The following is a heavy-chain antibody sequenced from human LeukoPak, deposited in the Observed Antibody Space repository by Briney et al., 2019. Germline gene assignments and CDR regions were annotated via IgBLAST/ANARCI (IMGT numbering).Heavy chain of an antibody. CDR1: GFTFSNYA. CDR3: AKDPSRTLGYCNGGSCYSGYYFDY. Sequence: GGSLRLSCAASGFTFSNYAMGWVRQAPGKGLEWVSGISGSGDSTNYADSVKGRFTVSRDNSKNTLYLQMTSQRAEDTAIYFCAKDPSRTLGYCNGGSCYSGYYFDYWGQGTLVTVSS. V-gene: IGHV3-23*01. J-gene: IGHJ4*02. CDR2: ISGSGDST. D-gene: IGHD2-15*01.